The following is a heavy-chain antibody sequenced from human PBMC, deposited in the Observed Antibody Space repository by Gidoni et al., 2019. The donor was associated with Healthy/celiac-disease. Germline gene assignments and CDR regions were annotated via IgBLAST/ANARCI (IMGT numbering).Heavy chain of an antibody. Sequence: EVQLLESGGGLVQPGGSLRLSCAASGFTFSSYAMSWVRQAPGKGLEWVSAISGSGGSTYYADSVKGRFTIPRDNSKNTLYLQMNSRRAEDTAVYYCAKTQYYDILTGYYMRYYYYGMDVWGQGTTVTVSS. CDR3: AKTQYYDILTGYYMRYYYYGMDV. CDR2: ISGSGGST. J-gene: IGHJ6*02. V-gene: IGHV3-23*01. CDR1: GFTFSSYA. D-gene: IGHD3-9*01.